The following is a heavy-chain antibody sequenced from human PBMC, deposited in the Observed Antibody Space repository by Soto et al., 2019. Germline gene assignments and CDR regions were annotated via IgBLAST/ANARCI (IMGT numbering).Heavy chain of an antibody. J-gene: IGHJ3*01. CDR3: ARHSKLGSGWFDAFDV. CDR1: GFNFSDSY. CDR2: ISTLSTYT. D-gene: IGHD6-19*01. V-gene: IGHV3-11*06. Sequence: HVQLVESGGGSVKPGGSLRLSCVGSGFNFSDSYMSWIRQAPGKGLEWVAYISTLSTYTNYAESVRGRFTVSRDNAQRSLFLQMNSLRAGDTAVYFCARHSKLGSGWFDAFDVWGQGTMATVSS.